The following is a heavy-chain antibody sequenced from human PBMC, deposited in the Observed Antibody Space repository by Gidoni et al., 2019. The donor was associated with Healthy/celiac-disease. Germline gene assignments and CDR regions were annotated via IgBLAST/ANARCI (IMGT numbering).Heavy chain of an antibody. J-gene: IGHJ6*03. CDR1: GGSFSGYY. CDR3: ARQRYCSSTSCYYYYYYMDV. D-gene: IGHD2-2*01. Sequence: QVQLQQWGAGLLKPSETLSLTCAVYGGSFSGYYWSWIRQPPGKGLEWIGEINHSGSTNYNPSLNSRVTISVDTSKNQFSLKLSSVTAADTAVYYCARQRYCSSTSCYYYYYYMDVWGKGTTVTVSS. CDR2: INHSGST. V-gene: IGHV4-34*01.